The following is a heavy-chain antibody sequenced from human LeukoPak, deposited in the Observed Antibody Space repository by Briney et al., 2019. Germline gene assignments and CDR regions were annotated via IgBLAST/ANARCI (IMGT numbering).Heavy chain of an antibody. V-gene: IGHV3-7*01. J-gene: IGHJ6*02. D-gene: IGHD5-12*01. CDR3: ARVLGGYDYYYFYGMDV. Sequence: DGSEKNYLASVKGRFTISRDNAQDSLYLQMNSLRAEDTAVYYCARVLGGYDYYYFYGMDVWGQETTVTVSS. CDR2: DGSEK.